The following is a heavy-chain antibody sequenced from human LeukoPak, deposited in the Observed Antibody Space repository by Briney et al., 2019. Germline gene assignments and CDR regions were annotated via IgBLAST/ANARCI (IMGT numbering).Heavy chain of an antibody. J-gene: IGHJ5*02. CDR1: GSTFSSYW. Sequence: GGSLRLSCAASGSTFSSYWMSWVRQAPGKGLEWVANIKQDGSEKYYVDSVKGRFTISRDNAKNSLYLQMNSLRAEDTAVYYCARVVVVVAATWFDPWGQGTLVTVSS. CDR2: IKQDGSEK. CDR3: ARVVVVVAATWFDP. V-gene: IGHV3-7*03. D-gene: IGHD2-15*01.